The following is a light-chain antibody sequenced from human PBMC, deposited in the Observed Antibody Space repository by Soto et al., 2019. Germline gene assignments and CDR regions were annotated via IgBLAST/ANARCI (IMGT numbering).Light chain of an antibody. CDR3: CSYAGSSTYV. CDR2: GGS. CDR1: SSDVGSYNL. Sequence: QSALTQPASVSGSPGQSITISCTGTSSDVGSYNLVSWYQKHPGQAPKVMIYGGSKRPSGVTNRFSGSQSGNTASLTISGLQAEDEADYYCCSYAGSSTYVFGPGTKLTVL. J-gene: IGLJ1*01. V-gene: IGLV2-23*01.